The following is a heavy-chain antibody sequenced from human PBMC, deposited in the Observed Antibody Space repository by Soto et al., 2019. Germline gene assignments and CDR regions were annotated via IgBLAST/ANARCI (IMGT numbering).Heavy chain of an antibody. CDR1: GYSISSGYY. J-gene: IGHJ4*02. CDR2: IYHGGST. CDR3: AKGAGYDFWSGSD. V-gene: IGHV4-38-2*01. D-gene: IGHD3-3*01. Sequence: PSETLSLTCAVSGYSISSGYYWGWLRQPPGKGLEWIGSIYHGGSTYYNPSLNSRVTLSIDMTNNHVSLILNSVTAADTAVYYCAKGAGYDFWSGSDWGQGTLVTVSS.